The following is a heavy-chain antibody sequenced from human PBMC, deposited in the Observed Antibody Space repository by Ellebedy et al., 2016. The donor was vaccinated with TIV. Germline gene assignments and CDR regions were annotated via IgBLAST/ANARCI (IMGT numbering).Heavy chain of an antibody. CDR2: IHYSGST. CDR3: SRIITTMRRLMYYGLDV. Sequence: SETLSLTCSVSGGSISSSSYHWGWIRQSPGMGLVGIGSIHYSGSTNYNPSLKSRLTFSVDTSKNQLSLKLSSVTAADTAVYCCSRIITTMRRLMYYGLDVWGQGTTVTVSS. J-gene: IGHJ6*02. CDR1: GGSISSSSYH. D-gene: IGHD3-22*01. V-gene: IGHV4-39*01.